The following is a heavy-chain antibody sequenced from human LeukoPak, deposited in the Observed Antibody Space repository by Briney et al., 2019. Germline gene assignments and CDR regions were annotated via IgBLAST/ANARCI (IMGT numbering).Heavy chain of an antibody. CDR2: IYHSGGST. Sequence: SETLSLTCTVSNYPISGSHYWGWIRQPPGKGLEWIGSIYHSGGSTFYNPSLESRITMSVDTSKNQFSLKLNSVTAADTAVYYCARGRSGLAAAGTYDYWGQGTLITVSS. J-gene: IGHJ4*02. D-gene: IGHD6-13*01. V-gene: IGHV4-38-2*02. CDR3: ARGRSGLAAAGTYDY. CDR1: NYPISGSHY.